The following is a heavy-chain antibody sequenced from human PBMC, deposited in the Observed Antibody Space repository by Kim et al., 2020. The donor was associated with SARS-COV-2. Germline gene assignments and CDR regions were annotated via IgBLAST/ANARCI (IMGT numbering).Heavy chain of an antibody. J-gene: IGHJ6*02. V-gene: IGHV1-69*13. CDR3: ARSTPPGYYYYYYGMDV. D-gene: IGHD3-10*01. CDR1: GGTFSSYA. Sequence: SVKVSCKASGGTFSSYAISWVRQAPGQGLEWMGGIIPIFGTANYAQKFQGRVTITADESTSTAYMELSSLRSEDTAVYYCARSTPPGYYYYYYGMDVWGQGTTVTVSS. CDR2: IIPIFGTA.